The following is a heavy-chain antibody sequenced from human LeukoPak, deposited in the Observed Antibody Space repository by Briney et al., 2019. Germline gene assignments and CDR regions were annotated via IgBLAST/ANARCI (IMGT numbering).Heavy chain of an antibody. CDR1: GFAVSSNY. Sequence: GGSLRLSCAASGFAVSSNYMSWVRQAPGKGLEWVSSISSSSSYIYYADSVKGRFTISRDNAKNSLYLQMNSLRAEDTAVYYCARPGYSSGWYGYWGQGTLVTVSS. CDR3: ARPGYSSGWYGY. J-gene: IGHJ4*02. CDR2: ISSSSSYI. V-gene: IGHV3-21*01. D-gene: IGHD6-19*01.